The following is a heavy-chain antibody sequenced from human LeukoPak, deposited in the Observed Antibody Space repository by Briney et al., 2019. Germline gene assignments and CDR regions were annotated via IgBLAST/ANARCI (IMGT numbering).Heavy chain of an antibody. V-gene: IGHV3-30-3*01. CDR3: AKDQAPRAARVIYFDY. CDR1: GFTFSSYA. Sequence: PGGSLRLSCAASGFTFSSYAMHWVRQAPGKGLEWVAVISYDGSNKYYADSVKGRFTISRDNSKNTLFLHMDSLRVEDTAVYYCAKDQAPRAARVIYFDYWGQGNLVTVSS. J-gene: IGHJ4*02. CDR2: ISYDGSNK. D-gene: IGHD2-15*01.